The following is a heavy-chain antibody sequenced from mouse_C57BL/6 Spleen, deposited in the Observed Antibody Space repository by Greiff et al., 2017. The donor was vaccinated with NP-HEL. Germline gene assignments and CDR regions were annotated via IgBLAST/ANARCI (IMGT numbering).Heavy chain of an antibody. CDR1: GYTFTSYW. Sequence: QVQLQQPGAELVKPGASVKMSCKASGYTFTSYWITWVKQRPGQGLEWIGDIYPGSGSTNYNEKFKSKATLTVDTSSSTAYMQLSSLTSEDSAVYYWERGKGIYYYGSGYFDVWGTGTTVTVSS. CDR3: ERGKGIYYYGSGYFDV. D-gene: IGHD1-1*01. J-gene: IGHJ1*03. V-gene: IGHV1-55*01. CDR2: IYPGSGST.